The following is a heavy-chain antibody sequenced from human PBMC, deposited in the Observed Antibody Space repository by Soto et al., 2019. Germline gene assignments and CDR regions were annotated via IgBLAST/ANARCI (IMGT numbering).Heavy chain of an antibody. J-gene: IGHJ6*02. CDR3: TRDDFWSGYYYGMDV. D-gene: IGHD3-3*01. Sequence: GGSLRLSCTASGFTFGDYAMSWVRQAPGKGLEWVGFIRSKAYGGTTEYAASVKGRFTISRDDSKSIAYLQMNSLKTEDTAVYYCTRDDFWSGYYYGMDVWGQGTTVTVSS. V-gene: IGHV3-49*04. CDR1: GFTFGDYA. CDR2: IRSKAYGGTT.